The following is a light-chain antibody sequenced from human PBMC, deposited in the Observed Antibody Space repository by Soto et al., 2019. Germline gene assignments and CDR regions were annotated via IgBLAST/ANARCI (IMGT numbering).Light chain of an antibody. V-gene: IGKV2-28*01. Sequence: DIVMTQSALSLPVTPGEPASISCRSSQSLLHSNGYNYLDWFLQKPGQSPQVLVYLGSNRASGVPDRFSGSGSGTDLNLTISRLQSEDFAVYYCQKYNDWPWTFGQGTRLEIK. J-gene: IGKJ5*01. CDR1: QSLLHSNGYNY. CDR2: LGS. CDR3: QKYNDWPWT.